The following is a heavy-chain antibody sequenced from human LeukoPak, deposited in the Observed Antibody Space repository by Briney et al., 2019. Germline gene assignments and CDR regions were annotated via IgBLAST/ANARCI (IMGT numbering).Heavy chain of an antibody. V-gene: IGHV3-30*02. J-gene: IGHJ4*02. CDR2: IRYDGANK. D-gene: IGHD3-16*01. Sequence: GGSLRLSCAAAGFTFSSYGMHWVRQAPGKWLEWVAFIRYDGANKYYADSVKGRFTISRDNSKNTLFLQMNSLRTEDTAVYYCARAPYGDNGYTAEVADYWGQGTLVTVSS. CDR3: ARAPYGDNGYTAEVADY. CDR1: GFTFSSYG.